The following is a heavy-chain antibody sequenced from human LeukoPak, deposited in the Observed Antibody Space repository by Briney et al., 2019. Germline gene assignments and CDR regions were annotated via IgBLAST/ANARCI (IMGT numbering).Heavy chain of an antibody. Sequence: GGSLRLSCAASGFMFSSNWMSWVRLAPRKGLEWVANIKEDGTETYYVDSVKSRFTISRDNAKNSLYLQMNSLRVEDTAVYYCAKEGRSLQTYWGQGTLVTVSS. CDR2: IKEDGTET. V-gene: IGHV3-7*03. J-gene: IGHJ4*02. CDR3: AKEGRSLQTY. D-gene: IGHD5-24*01. CDR1: GFMFSSNW.